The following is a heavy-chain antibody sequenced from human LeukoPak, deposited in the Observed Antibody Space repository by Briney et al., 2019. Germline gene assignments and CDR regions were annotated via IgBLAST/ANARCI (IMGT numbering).Heavy chain of an antibody. J-gene: IGHJ4*02. V-gene: IGHV4-34*01. CDR1: GGSLSGYY. D-gene: IGHD3-22*01. Sequence: SETLSLTCAVYGGSLSGYYWSWIRQPPGKGLEWIGEINHSGSTNYSPSLKSRVTISVDTSKNQFSLKLSSVTAADTAVYYCARRACAYYYDSSGYFRYWGQGTLVTVSS. CDR3: ARRACAYYYDSSGYFRY. CDR2: INHSGST.